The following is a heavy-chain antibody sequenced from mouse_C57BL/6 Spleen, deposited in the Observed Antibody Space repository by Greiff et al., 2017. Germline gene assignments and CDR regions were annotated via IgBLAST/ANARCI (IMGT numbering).Heavy chain of an antibody. Sequence: QVHVKQPGAELVKPGASVKLSCKASGYTFTSYWMQWVKQRPGQGLEWIGEIDPSDSYTNYNQKFKGKATLTVDTSSSTAYMQLSSLTSEDSAVYYCARAVVRDYWGQGTTLTVSS. V-gene: IGHV1-50*01. D-gene: IGHD1-1*01. J-gene: IGHJ2*01. CDR2: IDPSDSYT. CDR1: GYTFTSYW. CDR3: ARAVVRDY.